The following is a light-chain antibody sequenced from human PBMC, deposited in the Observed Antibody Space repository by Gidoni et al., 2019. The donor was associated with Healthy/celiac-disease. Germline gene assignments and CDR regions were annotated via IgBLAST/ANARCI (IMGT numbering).Light chain of an antibody. CDR1: QSISSY. CDR3: QQSYSTPPSLT. J-gene: IGKJ4*01. CDR2: AAY. Sequence: DIQMTQSPSSLSASVGDRVTITCRASQSISSYLNWYQQKPGKAPKLLIYAAYSLQSGVPSRFSGSGSGTDFTLTISSLQPEDFATYYCQQSYSTPPSLTFGGGTKVEIK. V-gene: IGKV1-39*01.